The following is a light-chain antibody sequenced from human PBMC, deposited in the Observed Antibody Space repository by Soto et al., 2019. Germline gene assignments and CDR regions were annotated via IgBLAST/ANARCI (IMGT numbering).Light chain of an antibody. CDR3: QQRSVWPIT. Sequence: EIVMTQSPATLSVSPGERATLSCMATQGILRNLAWYQHKPGQPPRLLIYDASHRATGVPARFSGSGSGTDFTLTISSLEPEDFAVYYCQQRSVWPITFGQGTRLEIK. V-gene: IGKV3-11*01. J-gene: IGKJ5*01. CDR2: DAS. CDR1: QGILRN.